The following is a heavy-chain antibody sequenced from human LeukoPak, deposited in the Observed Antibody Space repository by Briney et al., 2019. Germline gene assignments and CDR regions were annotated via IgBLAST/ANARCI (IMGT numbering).Heavy chain of an antibody. CDR2: NNHSGST. V-gene: IGHV4-34*01. D-gene: IGHD4-17*01. CDR3: ARFFYDNGAVNWFDP. CDR1: VGSFSGYY. Sequence: SDTLSLTCAVYVGSFSGYYWSWIRQPPGKGLEWGGENNHSGSTNYNPSLKSRVTISVDTSKKQFSLKLSSVPAADTAVYYCARFFYDNGAVNWFDPWDQGTLVTVSS. J-gene: IGHJ5*02.